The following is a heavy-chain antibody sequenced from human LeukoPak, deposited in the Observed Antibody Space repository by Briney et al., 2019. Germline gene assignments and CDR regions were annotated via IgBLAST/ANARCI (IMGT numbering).Heavy chain of an antibody. CDR1: GFTFSDYY. D-gene: IGHD2-2*01. Sequence: GGSLRLSCAASGFTFSDYYMSWIRQAPGKGLEWVSYISGRISYSNYADSVKGRFTISRDNAKNSLYLQMDSLRAEDTAVYYCAKDPRFSYCSSTSCAYAFDIWGQGTMVTVSS. J-gene: IGHJ3*02. CDR2: ISGRISYS. CDR3: AKDPRFSYCSSTSCAYAFDI. V-gene: IGHV3-11*05.